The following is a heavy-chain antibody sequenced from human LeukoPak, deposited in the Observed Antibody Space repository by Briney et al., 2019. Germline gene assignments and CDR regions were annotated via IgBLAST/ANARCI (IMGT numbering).Heavy chain of an antibody. Sequence: SETLSLTCTVSGGSISSRSYYWGWIRQPPGKGLEWIGTIYYSGSTYYDPSLKSRVTISVDTSKNQFSVKLSSVTAADRAVYYCGGGQQLVEAFDIWGQGTMVTVSS. CDR2: IYYSGST. J-gene: IGHJ3*02. CDR3: GGGQQLVEAFDI. V-gene: IGHV4-39*01. CDR1: GGSISSRSYY. D-gene: IGHD6-13*01.